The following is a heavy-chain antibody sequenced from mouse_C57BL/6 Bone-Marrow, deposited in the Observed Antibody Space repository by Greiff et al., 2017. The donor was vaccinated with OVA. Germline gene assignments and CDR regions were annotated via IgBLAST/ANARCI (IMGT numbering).Heavy chain of an antibody. V-gene: IGHV1-53*01. CDR3: ARGTTVVAKAMDY. Sequence: VQLQQPGTELVKPGASVKLSCKASGYTFTSYWMHWVKLRPGQGLEWIGNINPSNGGTNYNEKFKSKATLTVDKSSSTAYMQLSSLTSEDSAVYYCARGTTVVAKAMDYWGQGTSVTVSS. CDR2: INPSNGGT. J-gene: IGHJ4*01. CDR1: GYTFTSYW. D-gene: IGHD1-1*01.